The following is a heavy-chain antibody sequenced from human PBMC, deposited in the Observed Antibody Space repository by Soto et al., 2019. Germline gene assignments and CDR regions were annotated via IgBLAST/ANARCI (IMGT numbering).Heavy chain of an antibody. CDR2: IYYSGST. V-gene: IGHV4-30-4*01. Sequence: PSETLSFTCTVSGGSISSGDYYWSWIRQPPGKGLEWIGYIYYSGSTYYNPSLKSRVTISVDTSKNQFSLKLSSVTAADTAVYYCARDGRYYSSGWLGRENGFAFDIWGQGTMVTVSS. CDR1: GGSISSGDYY. D-gene: IGHD6-19*01. J-gene: IGHJ3*02. CDR3: ARDGRYYSSGWLGRENGFAFDI.